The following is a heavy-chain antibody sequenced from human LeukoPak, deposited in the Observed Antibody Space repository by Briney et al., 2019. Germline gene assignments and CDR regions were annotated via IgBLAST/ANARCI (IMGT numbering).Heavy chain of an antibody. Sequence: PSETLSLTCTVSGGAISSYYWSWIRQPPGRGLEWIGYIYYSGSTKYNPSLKSRVTISVDTSKNQFSLKLSSVTAADTAVYYCARDRPGGSSLDYWGQGTLVTVSS. CDR1: GGAISSYY. V-gene: IGHV4-59*01. CDR3: ARDRPGGSSLDY. D-gene: IGHD6-13*01. CDR2: IYYSGST. J-gene: IGHJ4*02.